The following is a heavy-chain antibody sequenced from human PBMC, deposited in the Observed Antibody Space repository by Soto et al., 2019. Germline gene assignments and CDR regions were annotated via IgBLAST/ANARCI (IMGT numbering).Heavy chain of an antibody. CDR1: ADTFTGCY. Sequence: ASVKVSCKASADTFTGCYMHWVRQAPGQGLEWMGWINPDSGATKYAQKFQGRVTMTRDTSKTTVYMELSRVRSDDTAVYYCARSEEWELLRGAFDIWGQGTMVTVSS. V-gene: IGHV1-2*02. CDR3: ARSEEWELLRGAFDI. D-gene: IGHD1-26*01. J-gene: IGHJ3*02. CDR2: INPDSGAT.